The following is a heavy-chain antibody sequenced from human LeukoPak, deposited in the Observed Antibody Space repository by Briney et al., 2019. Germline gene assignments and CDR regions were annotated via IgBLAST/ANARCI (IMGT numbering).Heavy chain of an antibody. J-gene: IGHJ4*02. Sequence: ASETLSLTCTVSGGSIITNSYYFGWIRQPPGKGLEWIGSIYYSGSTYYNPSLRNRVTISVDTSKNQFSLKLRSVTAADTAVYYCAREILYDSTDYDVWGQGTLVTVSS. D-gene: IGHD3-22*01. V-gene: IGHV4-39*07. CDR3: AREILYDSTDYDV. CDR2: IYYSGST. CDR1: GGSIITNSYY.